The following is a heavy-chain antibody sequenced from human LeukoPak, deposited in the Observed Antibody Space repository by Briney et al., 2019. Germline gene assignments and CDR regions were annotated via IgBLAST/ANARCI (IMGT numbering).Heavy chain of an antibody. CDR3: ARAGTTGTTRFYFDY. D-gene: IGHD1-1*01. J-gene: IGHJ4*02. CDR1: GLTFSDYS. CDR2: INPTSTSI. V-gene: IGHV3-21*01. Sequence: GGSLRLSCAASGLTFSDYSINWVRQAPGKGLEWVSSINPTSTSIYYADAVKGRFTISRDHARSSLYLQMNSLRADDTAVYYCARAGTTGTTRFYFDYWGQGTLVTVSS.